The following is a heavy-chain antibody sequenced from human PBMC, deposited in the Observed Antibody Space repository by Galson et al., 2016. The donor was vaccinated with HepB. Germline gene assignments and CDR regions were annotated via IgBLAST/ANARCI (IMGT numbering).Heavy chain of an antibody. V-gene: IGHV3-21*01. CDR1: GFVFSNYY. CDR2: ITSSSKYI. D-gene: IGHD6-13*01. Sequence: SLRLSCAASGFVFSNYYMHWVRQAPWKGLEWVSSITSSSKYIYYAESVKGRFTISRVNANNSLFPQINSLRADDTSVYFCARDRGIAAGGWFAPWCQGTQVTVSS. J-gene: IGHJ5*02. CDR3: ARDRGIAAGGWFAP.